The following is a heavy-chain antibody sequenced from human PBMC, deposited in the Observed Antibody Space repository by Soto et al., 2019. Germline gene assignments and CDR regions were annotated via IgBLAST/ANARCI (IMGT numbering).Heavy chain of an antibody. CDR2: IYSSGST. Sequence: WTWIRQHPGKGLEWIGCIYSSGSTYYNPSLKSRVTISVDTSKNQFSLKLSSVTAADTDVFYCSRERGDSFDYWGQGTLVTVSS. J-gene: IGHJ4*02. D-gene: IGHD4-17*01. CDR3: SRERGDSFDY. V-gene: IGHV4-31*02.